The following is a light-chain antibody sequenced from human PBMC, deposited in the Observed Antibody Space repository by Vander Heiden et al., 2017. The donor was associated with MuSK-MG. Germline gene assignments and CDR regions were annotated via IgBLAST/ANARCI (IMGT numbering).Light chain of an antibody. Sequence: QTAAVSGYRGQSITISCTRTNSEVGSYNLVSWYQRHPGKAPNLMISEVSKRPSVVSNRFSGSESGNTASLTISGLQAEDVADYCGYSYAGSSTLVFGGGTKLTVL. CDR1: NSEVGSYNL. V-gene: IGLV2-23*02. CDR3: YSYAGSSTLV. J-gene: IGLJ2*01. CDR2: EVS.